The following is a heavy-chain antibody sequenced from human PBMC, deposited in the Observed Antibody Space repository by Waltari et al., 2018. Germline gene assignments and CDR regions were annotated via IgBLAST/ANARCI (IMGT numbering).Heavy chain of an antibody. CDR2: IYYSGST. V-gene: IGHV4-59*01. D-gene: IGHD6-13*01. J-gene: IGHJ2*01. CDR3: ARGVSSSWYVGYFDL. CDR1: GGSISSYY. Sequence: QVQLQESGPGLVKPSETLSLTCTVSGGSISSYYWSWIRQPPGKGLEWIGYIYYSGSTNFNPSLKSRVTRSVDTSKNQFSLKLSSVTAADTAVYYCARGVSSSWYVGYFDLWGRGTLVTVSS.